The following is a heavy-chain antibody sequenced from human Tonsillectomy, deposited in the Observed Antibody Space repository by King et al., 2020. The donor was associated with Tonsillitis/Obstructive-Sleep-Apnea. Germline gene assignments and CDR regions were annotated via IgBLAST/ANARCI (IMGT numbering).Heavy chain of an antibody. CDR1: GFTFSSYW. Sequence: VQLVESGGGLVQPVGSLRLSCAASGFTFSSYWMHWVRQAPGKGLVWVSRINSDGSSTSYADSVKGRFTISRDNAKNTLYLQINSLRAEDTAVYFCAREGYSSSSPIDYWGQGTLVTVSS. J-gene: IGHJ4*02. CDR3: AREGYSSSSPIDY. D-gene: IGHD6-6*01. V-gene: IGHV3-74*01. CDR2: INSDGSST.